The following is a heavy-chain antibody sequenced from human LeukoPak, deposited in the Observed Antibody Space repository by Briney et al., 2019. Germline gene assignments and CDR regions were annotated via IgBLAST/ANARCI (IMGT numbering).Heavy chain of an antibody. D-gene: IGHD3-22*01. J-gene: IGHJ4*02. V-gene: IGHV3-30-3*01. CDR2: ISHDGSNK. Sequence: GGSLRLSCEASGFTFSSYAMHWVRQAPGKGLEWVAVISHDGSNKYYADSVKGRFTISRDNSKNTLYLQMNSLRAEDTTVYYCARERYYDSSGYYYPDYWGQGTLVTVSS. CDR3: ARERYYDSSGYYYPDY. CDR1: GFTFSSYA.